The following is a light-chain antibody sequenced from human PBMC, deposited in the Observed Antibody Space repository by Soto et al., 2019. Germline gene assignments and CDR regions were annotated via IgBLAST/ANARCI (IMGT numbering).Light chain of an antibody. CDR1: QDIRND. CDR2: AAS. J-gene: IGKJ4*01. CDR3: LQDHGFPLT. Sequence: ALQMTQSPSSLSASVGDRVTITCRASQDIRNDLGWYQQKPGKAPKLLIYAASSLQSEVPSRFSGSGSGTDFTLTISSLQPEDFATYYCLQDHGFPLTFGGGTKVEIK. V-gene: IGKV1-6*01.